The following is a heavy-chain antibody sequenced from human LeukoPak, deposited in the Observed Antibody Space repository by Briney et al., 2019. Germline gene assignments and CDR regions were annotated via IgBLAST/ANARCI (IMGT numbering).Heavy chain of an antibody. J-gene: IGHJ4*02. D-gene: IGHD4/OR15-4a*01. CDR1: GFTFSSYW. CDR2: INSDGSST. Sequence: PGGSLRLSCAASGFTFSSYWMHWVRQAPGKGLGWVSRINSDGSSTIYADAVKGRYTISRDNAKNTLYLQMNSLRAEDTAVYYCVRAYGGNTFDYWGQGTLVTVSS. CDR3: VRAYGGNTFDY. V-gene: IGHV3-74*01.